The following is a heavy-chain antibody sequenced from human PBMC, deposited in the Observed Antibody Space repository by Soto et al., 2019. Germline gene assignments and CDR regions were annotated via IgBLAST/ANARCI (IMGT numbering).Heavy chain of an antibody. V-gene: IGHV3-30*18. Sequence: QVQLVESGGGVVQPGRSLRLSCAASGFTFSSYGMHWVRQAPGKGLEWVAVISYDGSNKYYADSVKGRFTISRDNSKNTLYLQMNSLRAEYTAVYYRAKEGNKWLRSPDFDYWGQGTLVTVSS. D-gene: IGHD5-12*01. CDR1: GFTFSSYG. CDR2: ISYDGSNK. CDR3: AKEGNKWLRSPDFDY. J-gene: IGHJ4*02.